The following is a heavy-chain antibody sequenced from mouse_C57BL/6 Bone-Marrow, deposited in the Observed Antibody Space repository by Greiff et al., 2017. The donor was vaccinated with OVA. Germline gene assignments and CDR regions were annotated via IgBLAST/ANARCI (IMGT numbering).Heavy chain of an antibody. CDR3: ARGGPTIVTTWYFDV. CDR1: GFTFSSYA. V-gene: IGHV5-4*01. D-gene: IGHD2-5*01. J-gene: IGHJ1*03. CDR2: ISDGGSYT. Sequence: EVQLVESGGGLVKPGGSLKLSCAASGFTFSSYAMSWVRQTPEKRLEWVATISDGGSYTYYPDNVKGRFTISRVNAKNNLYLQMSHLKSEDTAMYYCARGGPTIVTTWYFDVWGTGTTVTVSS.